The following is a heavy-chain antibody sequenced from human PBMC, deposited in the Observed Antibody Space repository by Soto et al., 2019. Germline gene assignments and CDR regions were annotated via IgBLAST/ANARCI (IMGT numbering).Heavy chain of an antibody. V-gene: IGHV4-34*01. CDR1: GGSFSGYY. D-gene: IGHD4-17*01. J-gene: IGHJ6*03. CDR3: ARSPIAPDYGDYGYYMDV. CDR2: INHSGST. Sequence: SETLSLTCAVYGGSFSGYYWSWIRQPPGKGLEWIGEINHSGSTNYNPSLKSRVTISVDTSKNQFSLKLSSVTAADTAVYYCARSPIAPDYGDYGYYMDVWGKGTTVTVSS.